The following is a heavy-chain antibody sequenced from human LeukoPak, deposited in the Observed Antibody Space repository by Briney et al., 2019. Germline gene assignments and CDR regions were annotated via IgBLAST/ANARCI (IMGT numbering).Heavy chain of an antibody. CDR1: GFTFDDYA. V-gene: IGHV3-9*01. Sequence: GGSLRLSCTASGFTFDDYAMHWVRQAPGKGLEWVSGISWNSGSIGYADSVKGRFTISRDNAKNSLYLQMNSLRAEDTALYYCARVSGAVPAAIYYYYYMDVWGKGTTVTVSS. CDR2: ISWNSGSI. CDR3: ARVSGAVPAAIYYYYYMDV. J-gene: IGHJ6*03. D-gene: IGHD2-2*01.